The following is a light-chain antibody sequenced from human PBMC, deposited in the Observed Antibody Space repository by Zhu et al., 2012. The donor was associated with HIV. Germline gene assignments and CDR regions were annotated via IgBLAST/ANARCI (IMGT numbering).Light chain of an antibody. CDR2: GAS. CDR3: QQYNNWPPA. V-gene: IGKV3-15*01. J-gene: IGKJ1*01. CDR1: QSVSIN. Sequence: EIVMTQSPVTLSVSPGEGATLSCRASQSVSINLAWYRQKPGQAPRLLIHGASTRATDVPARFSGSGSGTEFSLTISSMQSEDFAVYYCQQYNNWPPAFGQGTKVEIK.